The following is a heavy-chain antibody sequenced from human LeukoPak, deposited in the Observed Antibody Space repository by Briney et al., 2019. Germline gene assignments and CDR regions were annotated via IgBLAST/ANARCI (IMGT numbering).Heavy chain of an antibody. D-gene: IGHD5-12*01. CDR2: ISDSGGST. V-gene: IGHV3-23*01. Sequence: PGGSLRLSCAASGFTFGNHVMHWVRQAPGKGLEWVSAISDSGGSTYYADSVKGRFTISRDNSKNTLYLQMNSLRAEDTAVYYCARGFIRSGEYYFDYWGQGTLSPSPQ. CDR3: ARGFIRSGEYYFDY. CDR1: GFTFGNHV. J-gene: IGHJ4*02.